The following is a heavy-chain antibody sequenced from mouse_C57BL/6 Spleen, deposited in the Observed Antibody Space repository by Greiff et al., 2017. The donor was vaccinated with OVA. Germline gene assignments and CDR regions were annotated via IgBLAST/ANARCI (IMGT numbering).Heavy chain of an antibody. CDR3: AKIYYAYY. V-gene: IGHV5-6*01. Sequence: EVQGVESGGDLVKPGGSLKLSCAASGFTFSSYGMSWVRQTPDKRLEWVAPISSGGSYTYYPDSVKGRFTISRDNAKTTLYLQMSRLKSEDTAKYYCAKIYYAYYWGQGTTLTVSS. CDR2: ISSGGSYT. D-gene: IGHD1-1*01. CDR1: GFTFSSYG. J-gene: IGHJ2*01.